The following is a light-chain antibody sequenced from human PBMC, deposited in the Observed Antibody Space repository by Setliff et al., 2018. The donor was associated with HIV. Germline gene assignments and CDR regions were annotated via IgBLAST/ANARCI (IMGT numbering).Light chain of an antibody. V-gene: IGLV1-44*01. CDR3: AAWDAGLSAYV. J-gene: IGLJ1*01. CDR2: GDN. CDR1: QSNIGRTT. Sequence: QSALVQPPSVSAAPGQRVTISCSGTQSNIGRTTVNWYQQLPGTAPKLLIFGDNQRPSGAPDRFSASKFGTSGSLDISGLQSDDEADYFCAAWDAGLSAYVFGPGTKVTVL.